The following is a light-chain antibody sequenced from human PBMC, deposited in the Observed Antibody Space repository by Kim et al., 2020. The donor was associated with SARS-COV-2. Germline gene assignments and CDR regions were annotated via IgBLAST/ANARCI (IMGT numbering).Light chain of an antibody. V-gene: IGLV3-19*01. CDR1: SLRSYY. J-gene: IGLJ3*02. CDR3: NSRDSSGNHWM. CDR2: GKN. Sequence: SSELTQDPAVSVALGQTVRITCQGDSLRSYYASWYQQKPGQAPVLVIYGKNNRPSGIPDRFSGSSSGNPASLPITGAQAEDEADYYCNSRDSSGNHWMFG.